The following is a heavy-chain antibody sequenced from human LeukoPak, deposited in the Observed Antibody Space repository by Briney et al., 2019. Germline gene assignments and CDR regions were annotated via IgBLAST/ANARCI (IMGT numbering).Heavy chain of an antibody. CDR2: IYTSGST. J-gene: IGHJ6*03. CDR3: ARDWVAAAGDDYYYYMDV. D-gene: IGHD6-13*01. CDR1: GGSISSYY. V-gene: IGHV4-4*07. Sequence: SETLSLTCTVSGGSISSYYWSWIRQPAGKGLEWIGRIYTSGSTNYNPSLKSRVTMSVDTSKNQFSLRLSSVTAADTAVYYCARDWVAAAGDDYYYYMDVWGKGTTVTVSS.